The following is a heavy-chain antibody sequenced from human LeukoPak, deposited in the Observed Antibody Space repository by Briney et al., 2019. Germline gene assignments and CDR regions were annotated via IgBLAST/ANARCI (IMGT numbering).Heavy chain of an antibody. V-gene: IGHV1-2*02. J-gene: IGHJ4*02. CDR1: GYTFTGYY. Sequence: GASVKVSCKASGYTFTGYYMHWVRQAPGQGLEWMGWNNPNSGGTNYAQKFQGRVTMTRDTSISTAYMELSRLRSDDTAVYYCARDGGGVGDYQNDYWGQGTLVTVSS. CDR2: NNPNSGGT. CDR3: ARDGGGVGDYQNDY. D-gene: IGHD4-17*01.